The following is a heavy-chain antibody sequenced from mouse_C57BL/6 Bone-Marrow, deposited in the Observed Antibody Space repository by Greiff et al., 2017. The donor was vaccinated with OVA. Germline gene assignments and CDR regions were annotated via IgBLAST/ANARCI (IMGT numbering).Heavy chain of an antibody. V-gene: IGHV1-5*01. CDR2: IYPGNSDT. Sequence: VQLKQSGTVLARPGASVKMSCKTSGYTFTSYWMPWVNQRPGQGLEWIGAIYPGNSDTSYNQKFKGKAKLTTATSASTASMELSSLTTEDSAVYYCSDYGYCVGFAYWGQGTLVTVSA. CDR1: GYTFTSYW. CDR3: SDYGYCVGFAY. D-gene: IGHD2-2*01. J-gene: IGHJ3*01.